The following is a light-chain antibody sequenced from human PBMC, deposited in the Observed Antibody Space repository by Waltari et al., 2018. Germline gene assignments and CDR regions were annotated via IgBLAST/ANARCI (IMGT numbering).Light chain of an antibody. CDR3: QQYYSTRT. J-gene: IGKJ1*01. CDR2: WAS. CDR1: QSVLYRSNNKNY. Sequence: DIVMTQSPDSLAVSLGERATINCKSSQSVLYRSNNKNYLAWYHQKPGQPPKLLIYWASTRESGVPDRFSGSGSGTDFTLPISSLQAEDVAVYYCQQYYSTRTFGQGTKVEIK. V-gene: IGKV4-1*01.